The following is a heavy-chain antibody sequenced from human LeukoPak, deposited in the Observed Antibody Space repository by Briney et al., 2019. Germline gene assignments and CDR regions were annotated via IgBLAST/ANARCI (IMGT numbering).Heavy chain of an antibody. Sequence: SETLSLTCTVSGYSISSGHFWSWIRQPPGKGLEWIGSIYGSGTTYYDPPLRSRVSISADTSKNHFSLELSSVTAADTAVYYCASVGGGSPYWGQGTLVTVSS. CDR3: ASVGGGSPY. V-gene: IGHV4-38-2*02. CDR2: IYGSGTT. J-gene: IGHJ4*02. D-gene: IGHD3-16*01. CDR1: GYSISSGHF.